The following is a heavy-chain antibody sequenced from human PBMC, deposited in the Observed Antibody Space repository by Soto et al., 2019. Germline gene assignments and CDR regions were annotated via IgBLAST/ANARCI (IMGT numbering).Heavy chain of an antibody. D-gene: IGHD2-2*01. J-gene: IGHJ4*02. CDR1: GFTFSSYA. CDR3: AKDKLVQIVVVPAAMFDY. Sequence: GGSLRLSCAASGFTFSSYAMSWVRQAPGKGLEWVSAISGSGGSTYYADSVKGRFTISRDNSKNTLYLQMNSLRAEDTAVYYCAKDKLVQIVVVPAAMFDYWGQGTLVTVSS. V-gene: IGHV3-23*01. CDR2: ISGSGGST.